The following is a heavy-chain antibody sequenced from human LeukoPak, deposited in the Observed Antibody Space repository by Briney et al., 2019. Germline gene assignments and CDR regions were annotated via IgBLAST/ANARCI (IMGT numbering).Heavy chain of an antibody. D-gene: IGHD2/OR15-2a*01. J-gene: IGHJ5*02. Sequence: GGSLRLSCEASGFTFSAYAMTWVRQAPGKGLEWVAVIWYDGSNKYYADSVKGRFTISRDNSKNTLYLQMNSLRAEDTAVYYCARDPPNTWGQGTLVTVSS. CDR1: GFTFSAYA. CDR3: ARDPPNT. V-gene: IGHV3-33*07. CDR2: IWYDGSNK.